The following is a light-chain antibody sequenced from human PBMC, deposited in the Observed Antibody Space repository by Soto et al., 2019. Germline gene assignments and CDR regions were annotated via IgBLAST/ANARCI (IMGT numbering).Light chain of an antibody. J-gene: IGLJ3*02. CDR3: QSYDSSLSGWV. Sequence: QSVLTQPPSVSGAPGQRVTISCTGSSSNIGAGYDVHWYQQLPGTAPKLLIYGNXNRPSGVPDXFSGSKSGTSASLAITGLXAXXXAXYYCQSYDSSLSGWVFGGGTKLTVL. CDR1: SSNIGAGYD. V-gene: IGLV1-40*01. CDR2: GNX.